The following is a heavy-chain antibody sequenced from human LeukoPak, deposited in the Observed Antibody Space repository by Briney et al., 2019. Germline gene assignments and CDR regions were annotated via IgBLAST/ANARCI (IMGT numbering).Heavy chain of an antibody. Sequence: PGGSLRLSCAASGFTFSTYSMNWVRQAPGKGLEWVSHISDSAIYYADSVKGRFTISRDNAKNLLYLQMNSLRDEDTAVYYCARGGGCTSTGCYWIDYWGQGTLVTVSS. CDR1: GFTFSTYS. CDR2: ISDSAI. J-gene: IGHJ4*02. CDR3: ARGGGCTSTGCYWIDY. D-gene: IGHD2-2*01. V-gene: IGHV3-48*02.